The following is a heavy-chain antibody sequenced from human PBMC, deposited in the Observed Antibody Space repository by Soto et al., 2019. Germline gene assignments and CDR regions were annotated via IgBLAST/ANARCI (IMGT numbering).Heavy chain of an antibody. Sequence: QAQLVESGGGVVQPGGSLRLSCAVYGFTFSAYGMHWVRQAPGKGLEWVAAISHDGTNKNYGESVKGRFTISRDNSKNTLYLQMNSLRPEDTAVYYCAKDEYDYSRSGSYIFDYWGQGTLVTVSS. CDR3: AKDEYDYSRSGSYIFDY. D-gene: IGHD3-22*01. J-gene: IGHJ4*02. CDR2: ISHDGTNK. V-gene: IGHV3-30*18. CDR1: GFTFSAYG.